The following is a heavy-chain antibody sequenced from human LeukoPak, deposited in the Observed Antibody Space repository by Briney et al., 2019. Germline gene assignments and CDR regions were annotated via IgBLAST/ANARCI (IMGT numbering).Heavy chain of an antibody. CDR3: AKVLWFGEYSFDY. CDR2: ISYDGSNK. V-gene: IGHV3-30*18. CDR1: GFTFSSYG. D-gene: IGHD3-10*01. Sequence: PGGSLRLSCAASGFTFSSYGMHWVRQAPGKGLEWVAVISYDGSNKYYADSVKGRFTISRDNSKNTLYLQVNSLRAENTAVYYCAKVLWFGEYSFDYWGQGTLVTVSS. J-gene: IGHJ4*02.